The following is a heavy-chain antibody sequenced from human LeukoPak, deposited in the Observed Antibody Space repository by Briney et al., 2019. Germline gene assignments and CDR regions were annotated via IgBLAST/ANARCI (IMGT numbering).Heavy chain of an antibody. CDR3: ARLILTGQYPRWLDP. J-gene: IGHJ5*02. Sequence: SETLSLTCTVSGGSISSYYWSWIRQPPGKGLEWIGFIYHSGSTNYNPSLKSRVTISVDTSKNEFSLKLSSVTTADTAVYYCARLILTGQYPRWLDPWGQGTLVTVSS. D-gene: IGHD3-9*01. V-gene: IGHV4-59*01. CDR1: GGSISSYY. CDR2: IYHSGST.